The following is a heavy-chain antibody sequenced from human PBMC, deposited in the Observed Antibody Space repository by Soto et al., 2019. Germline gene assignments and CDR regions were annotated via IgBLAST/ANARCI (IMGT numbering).Heavy chain of an antibody. CDR1: GGFVNSGGYY. CDR2: LYSSGNT. D-gene: IGHD3-16*01. Sequence: QVQLQESGPGLVKPSETLSLTCTVSGGFVNSGGYYWSWIRQPPGKGLEWIGSLYSSGNTNYTPSLKSRVTISLNTSKNHFSLKLSLVTAADTAVHYCARGGAPYNWFDPWGQGTLVTVSS. J-gene: IGHJ5*02. CDR3: ARGGAPYNWFDP. V-gene: IGHV4-61*03.